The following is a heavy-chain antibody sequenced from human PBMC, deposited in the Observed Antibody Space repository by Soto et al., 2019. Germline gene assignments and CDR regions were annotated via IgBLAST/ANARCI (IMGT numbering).Heavy chain of an antibody. Sequence: EVQLVESGGGLVKPGGSLRLSCAASGFTFSSYSMNWVRQAPGKGLEWVSSISSSSSYIYYADSVKGRFTISRDNAKNSLYLQMNSLRAEDTAVYYCARVFDAYYYYYGMDVWGQGTTVTVSS. V-gene: IGHV3-21*01. CDR3: ARVFDAYYYYYGMDV. CDR1: GFTFSSYS. CDR2: ISSSSSYI. J-gene: IGHJ6*02.